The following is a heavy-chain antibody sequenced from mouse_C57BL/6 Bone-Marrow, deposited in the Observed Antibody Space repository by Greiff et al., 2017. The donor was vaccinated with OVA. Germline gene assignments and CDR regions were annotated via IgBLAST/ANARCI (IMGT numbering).Heavy chain of an antibody. CDR1: GFTFSSYA. CDR2: ISDGGSYT. J-gene: IGHJ3*01. Sequence: EVKLEESGGGLVKPGGSLKLSCAASGFTFSSYAMSWVRQTPEKRLEWVATISDGGSYTYYPDNVKGRFTISRDNAKNNLYLQMSHLKSEDTAMYYCARGYGNFAYWGQGTLVTVSA. D-gene: IGHD2-1*01. CDR3: ARGYGNFAY. V-gene: IGHV5-4*03.